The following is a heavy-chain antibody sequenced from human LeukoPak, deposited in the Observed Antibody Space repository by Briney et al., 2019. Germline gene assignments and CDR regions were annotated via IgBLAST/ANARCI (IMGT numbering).Heavy chain of an antibody. D-gene: IGHD1-26*01. CDR2: ISHDASDE. V-gene: IGHV3-30*18. CDR3: VKALVGQTSGY. J-gene: IGHJ4*02. CDR1: GFSFSGYG. Sequence: GGSLRLSCTASGFSFSGYGMHWVRQAPGKGLEWLAVISHDASDEYYADSVKGRFTISRGNAKNMIYLQMISLRAEDTSVYYCVKALVGQTSGYWGQGTRVTVST.